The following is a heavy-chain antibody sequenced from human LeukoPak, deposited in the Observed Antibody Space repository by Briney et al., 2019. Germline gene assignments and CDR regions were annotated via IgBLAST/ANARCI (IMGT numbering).Heavy chain of an antibody. J-gene: IGHJ3*02. CDR3: ASGGRVGDIFDI. V-gene: IGHV3-74*01. CDR1: GFTFNSNW. D-gene: IGHD2-15*01. CDR2: INRDGSSI. Sequence: PGVSLRLPGSAYGFTFNSNWRDWLPQASGKGRVGGSRINRDGSSIGYTDSVKARFTISRDNARNTLYLQMNSLRAEDTALYYCASGGRVGDIFDIWGQGKMVTVSS.